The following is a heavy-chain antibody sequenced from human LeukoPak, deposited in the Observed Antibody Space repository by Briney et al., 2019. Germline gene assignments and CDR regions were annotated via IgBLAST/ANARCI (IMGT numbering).Heavy chain of an antibody. CDR1: GFTFSRYW. V-gene: IGHV3-74*01. CDR2: INSDGSSA. CDR3: TRGRGTIYIFDY. J-gene: IGHJ4*02. Sequence: GGSLRLSCVASGFTFSRYWMHWVRQAPGKGLVWVSHINSDGSSATYADSVKGRFIISRDNAKNTLYLQMNSLRAEDTAVYYCTRGRGTIYIFDYWGQGTLVTVSS. D-gene: IGHD2/OR15-2a*01.